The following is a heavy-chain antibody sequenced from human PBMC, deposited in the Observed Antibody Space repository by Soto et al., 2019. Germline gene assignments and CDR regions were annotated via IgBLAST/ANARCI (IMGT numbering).Heavy chain of an antibody. CDR3: AREDFWSGFNWFDP. V-gene: IGHV3-33*01. CDR2: IWYDGSNK. J-gene: IGHJ5*02. Sequence: QVQLVESGGGVVQPGRSLRLSCAASGFTFSSYGMHWVRQAPGKGLEWVAVIWYDGSNKYYADSVKGRFTISRDNSKNTLYLQMNSLRAEDTAVYYCAREDFWSGFNWFDPWGQGTLVTVSS. CDR1: GFTFSSYG. D-gene: IGHD3-3*01.